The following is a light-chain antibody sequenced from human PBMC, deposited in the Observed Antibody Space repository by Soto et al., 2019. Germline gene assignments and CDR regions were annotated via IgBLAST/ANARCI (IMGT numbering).Light chain of an antibody. CDR2: EVT. CDR1: SSDVGGYDH. Sequence: QSALTQPPSASGSPGQSVTIPCTGTSSDVGGYDHVSWYQQRPCKAPKLMIYEVTKRPAGVPDRFSGSKSGNTASLTVSGLQAEDEADYFCSSDAGHYYYFFGTGTKVTVL. CDR3: SSDAGHYYYF. V-gene: IGLV2-8*01. J-gene: IGLJ1*01.